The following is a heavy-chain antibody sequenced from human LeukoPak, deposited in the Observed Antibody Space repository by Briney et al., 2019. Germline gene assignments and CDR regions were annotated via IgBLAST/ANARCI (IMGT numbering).Heavy chain of an antibody. D-gene: IGHD3-22*01. J-gene: IGHJ4*02. Sequence: PGGSLRLSCAASGFTFSTYAMSWVRQAPGKGLEWVSAISGSGVSTYYADSVKGRFTISRGNSKNTLYLQMNSLRAEDTAVYYCAKKPAYYFDSSAYPKYDYWGQGTLVTVSS. V-gene: IGHV3-23*01. CDR3: AKKPAYYFDSSAYPKYDY. CDR1: GFTFSTYA. CDR2: ISGSGVST.